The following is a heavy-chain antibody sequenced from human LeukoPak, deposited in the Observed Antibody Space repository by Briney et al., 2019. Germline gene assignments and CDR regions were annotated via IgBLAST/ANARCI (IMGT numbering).Heavy chain of an antibody. CDR2: IKQDGSKE. J-gene: IGHJ4*02. Sequence: PGGSLRLSCAASGFTFSSYWMSWVRQAPGKGLEWVADIKQDGSKEYYVDSVRGRFTISRDNAKNSLYLKMNSLRAEDTAVYYCARDFGDKNDWYHDYWGQGTLVTVSS. V-gene: IGHV3-7*01. CDR3: ARDFGDKNDWYHDY. D-gene: IGHD3-10*01. CDR1: GFTFSSYW.